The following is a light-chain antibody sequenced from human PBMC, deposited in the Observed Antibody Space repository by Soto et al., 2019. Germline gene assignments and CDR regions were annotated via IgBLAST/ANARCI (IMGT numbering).Light chain of an antibody. CDR1: QGISNW. CDR2: AAS. V-gene: IGKV1-12*01. CDR3: QQTNIFHWT. J-gene: IGKJ1*01. Sequence: DIQMTQSPSFVSGSVGDRVTITCRASQGISNWLAWYQQKPEKAPKLLIYAASNLQSGFPSRFSGSGSETDFPLTISILQPEDFAAYYCQQTNIFHWTFGQGTKVEIK.